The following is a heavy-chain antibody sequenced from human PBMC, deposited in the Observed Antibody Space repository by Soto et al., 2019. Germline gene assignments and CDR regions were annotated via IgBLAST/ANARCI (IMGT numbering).Heavy chain of an antibody. Sequence: GGSLRLSCAASGFTFSGSAMHWVRQASGKGLEWVGRIRSKANSYATAYAASVKGRFTISRDDSKNTAYLQMNSLKTEDTAVYYCTRLGADYGDPYYFDYWGQGTLVTVSS. V-gene: IGHV3-73*01. J-gene: IGHJ4*02. D-gene: IGHD4-17*01. CDR3: TRLGADYGDPYYFDY. CDR2: IRSKANSYAT. CDR1: GFTFSGSA.